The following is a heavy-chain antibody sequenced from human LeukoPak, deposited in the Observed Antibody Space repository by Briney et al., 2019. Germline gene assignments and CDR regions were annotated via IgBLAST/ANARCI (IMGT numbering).Heavy chain of an antibody. Sequence: ASMKVSCKASGYTFSRDGITWVRQAPGQGLEWMGWITAYDGNTNFAQNFQARVTMTTDTSTNTAYMELRSLRSDDTAVYYCARQSFIAGDNWNYVLNGDDALDIWGQGTMVTVSS. CDR2: ITAYDGNT. CDR3: ARQSFIAGDNWNYVLNGDDALDI. D-gene: IGHD1-7*01. CDR1: GYTFSRDG. V-gene: IGHV1-18*01. J-gene: IGHJ3*02.